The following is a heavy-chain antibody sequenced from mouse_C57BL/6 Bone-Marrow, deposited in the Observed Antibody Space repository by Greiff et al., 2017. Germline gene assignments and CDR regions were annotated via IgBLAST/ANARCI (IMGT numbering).Heavy chain of an antibody. CDR2: ISNGGGST. CDR3: AREGRGYYFDY. V-gene: IGHV5-12*01. Sequence: EVKVVESGGGLVQPGGSLKLSCAASGFTFSDYYMYWVRQTPEKRLEWVAYISNGGGSTYYPDTVKGRFTISRDNAKNTLYLQRSRLKSEDTAMYYCAREGRGYYFDYWGQGTTLTVSS. CDR1: GFTFSDYY. J-gene: IGHJ2*01.